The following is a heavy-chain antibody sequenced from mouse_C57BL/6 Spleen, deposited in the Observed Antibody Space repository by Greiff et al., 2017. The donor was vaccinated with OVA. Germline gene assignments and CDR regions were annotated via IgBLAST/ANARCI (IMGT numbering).Heavy chain of an antibody. D-gene: IGHD2-2*01. J-gene: IGHJ4*01. CDR3: ARDYGYEKAMDY. CDR2: IYPRDGST. V-gene: IGHV1-78*01. Sequence: VQLQQSDAELVKPGASVRLSCRVSGSTFTDLTINWMKQRPEQGLEWIGYIYPRDGSTKYNEKFKGKATLTADKSSSTAYMQLNSLTSEDSAVYFCARDYGYEKAMDYWGQGTSVTVSS. CDR1: GSTFTDLT.